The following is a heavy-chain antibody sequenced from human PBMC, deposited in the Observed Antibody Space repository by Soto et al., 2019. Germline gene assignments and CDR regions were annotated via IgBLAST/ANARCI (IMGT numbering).Heavy chain of an antibody. CDR1: GDTFTTYD. Sequence: ASVKVSCKASGDTFTTYDINWVRQATGHGIEWMGWIDPNSGNIGYAQRFQGRVTMTRDTAIRTAYTEVSSLRSDDTAVYYCARGRASGSYYLLDYWGQGTLVIVSS. CDR2: IDPNSGNI. J-gene: IGHJ4*02. CDR3: ARGRASGSYYLLDY. V-gene: IGHV1-8*01. D-gene: IGHD3-10*01.